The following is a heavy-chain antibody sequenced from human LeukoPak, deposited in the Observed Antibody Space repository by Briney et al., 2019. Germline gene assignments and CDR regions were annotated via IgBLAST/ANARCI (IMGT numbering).Heavy chain of an antibody. CDR1: GYTLTELS. CDR2: FDPEDGET. Sequence: GASVKVSCKVSGYTLTELSMHWVRQAPGKGLEWMGGFDPEDGETIYAQKFQGRVTMTEDTSTDTAYMELSSLRSEDMAVYYCATDRPPSTMAFVLGFDAFDIWGQGTMVTVSS. V-gene: IGHV1-24*01. CDR3: ATDRPPSTMAFVLGFDAFDI. D-gene: IGHD3-10*01. J-gene: IGHJ3*02.